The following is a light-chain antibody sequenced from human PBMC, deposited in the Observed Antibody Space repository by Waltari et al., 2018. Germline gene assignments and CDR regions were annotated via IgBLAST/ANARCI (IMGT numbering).Light chain of an antibody. V-gene: IGKV1-39*01. Sequence: DIQVTQSPSSLSAAVGDRVSITCRASQSIGNYLIWNPQKPGKAPKLLIYSASSLQSGVPSRFSGSGSGTDFTLTITSLQPEDFAIYYCQETYSSPPSTFGQGTKVESK. J-gene: IGKJ1*01. CDR2: SAS. CDR1: QSIGNY. CDR3: QETYSSPPST.